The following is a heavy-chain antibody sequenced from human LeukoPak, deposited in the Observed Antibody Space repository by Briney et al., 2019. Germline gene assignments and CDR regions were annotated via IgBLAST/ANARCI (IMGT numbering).Heavy chain of an antibody. Sequence: SVKVSCKASGGTFSSYAISWVRQAPGQGLEWMGGIIPIFGTANYAQKSQGRVTITTDEYTSTAYMELSSLRSEDTAVYYCARGRVKYSYGYEGNYWGQGTLVTVSS. CDR2: IIPIFGTA. D-gene: IGHD5-18*01. J-gene: IGHJ4*02. V-gene: IGHV1-69*05. CDR3: ARGRVKYSYGYEGNY. CDR1: GGTFSSYA.